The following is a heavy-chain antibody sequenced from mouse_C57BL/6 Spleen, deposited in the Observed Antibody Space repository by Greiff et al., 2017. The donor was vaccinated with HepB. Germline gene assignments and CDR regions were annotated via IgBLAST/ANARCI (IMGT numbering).Heavy chain of an antibody. V-gene: IGHV1-64*01. CDR1: GYTFTSYW. Sequence: QVQLQQPGAELVKPGASVKLSCKASGYTFTSYWMHWVKQRPGQGLEWIGMIHPNSGSTNYNEKFKSKATLTVDKSSSTAYMQLSSLTSEDSAVYYCARRGGTGYFDVWGTGTTVTVSS. D-gene: IGHD4-1*01. CDR2: IHPNSGST. CDR3: ARRGGTGYFDV. J-gene: IGHJ1*03.